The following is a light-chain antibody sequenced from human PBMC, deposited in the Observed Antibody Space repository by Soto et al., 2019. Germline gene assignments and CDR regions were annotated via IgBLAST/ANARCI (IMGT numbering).Light chain of an antibody. CDR1: SSDVGGYNY. CDR2: EVS. CDR3: SSYAGSNNGV. Sequence: QSALTQPPSASGSPGQSVTISCTGTSSDVGGYNYVSWYQQHSGKAPKLMIYEVSKRPSGVPDRFSGSKSGNTASLTVSGLQAEDEADYYCSSYAGSNNGVFGGGTKLTVL. V-gene: IGLV2-8*01. J-gene: IGLJ2*01.